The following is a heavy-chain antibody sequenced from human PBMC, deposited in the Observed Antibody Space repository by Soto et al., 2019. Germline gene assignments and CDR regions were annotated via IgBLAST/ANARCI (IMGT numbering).Heavy chain of an antibody. V-gene: IGHV1-8*01. CDR2: MNPNSGNT. CDR3: ATLGYCSSTSCYRGYYYYGMDV. Sequence: ASVKVSCKASGYTFTSYDINWVRQATGQGLEWMGWMNPNSGNTGYAQKFQGRVTMTRNTSISTAYMELSSLRSEDTAVYYCATLGYCSSTSCYRGYYYYGMDVWGQGTTVTVSS. D-gene: IGHD2-2*02. J-gene: IGHJ6*02. CDR1: GYTFTSYD.